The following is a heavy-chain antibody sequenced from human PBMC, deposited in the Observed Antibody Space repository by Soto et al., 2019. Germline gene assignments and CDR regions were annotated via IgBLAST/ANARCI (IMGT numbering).Heavy chain of an antibody. CDR3: AKDQKGGNYYYYGMDV. D-gene: IGHD1-1*01. CDR2: ISGSGGNT. V-gene: IGHV3-23*01. CDR1: GFTFSSYA. Sequence: EVQLLESGGGLVQPGGSLSLSCAASGFTFSSYAMTWVRQAPGKGLEWVSTISGSGGNTYFADSVKGRFTISRDNSKNTLHLQMSSLRAEDTAIYYCAKDQKGGNYYYYGMDVWGQGTTVTVSS. J-gene: IGHJ6*02.